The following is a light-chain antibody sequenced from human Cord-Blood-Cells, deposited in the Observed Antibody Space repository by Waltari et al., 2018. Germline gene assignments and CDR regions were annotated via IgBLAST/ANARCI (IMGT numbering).Light chain of an antibody. CDR1: NIGSKS. CDR2: YDS. Sequence: ITYGGNNIGSKSVHWYQQKPGQAPVLVIYYDSDRPSGIPERFSGSNSGNTATLTISRVEAGDEADYYCQVWDSSSDPHAVFGGGTQLTVL. J-gene: IGLJ7*01. CDR3: QVWDSSSDPHAV. V-gene: IGLV3-21*04.